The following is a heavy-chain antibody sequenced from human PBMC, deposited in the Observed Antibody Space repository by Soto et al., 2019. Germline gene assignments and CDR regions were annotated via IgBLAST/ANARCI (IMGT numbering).Heavy chain of an antibody. J-gene: IGHJ4*02. Sequence: EVQLLESGGGLVQPGGPLRLSCAASGFTFSSYAMTWVRQAPGKGLEWVSAITGGGDNTYYADSVKGRFTISRDNFKNTLYLQMDSLRDEDTAIYYCAKGSKGFDYWGQGTVVTVSS. CDR1: GFTFSSYA. D-gene: IGHD2-2*01. V-gene: IGHV3-23*01. CDR3: AKGSKGFDY. CDR2: ITGGGDNT.